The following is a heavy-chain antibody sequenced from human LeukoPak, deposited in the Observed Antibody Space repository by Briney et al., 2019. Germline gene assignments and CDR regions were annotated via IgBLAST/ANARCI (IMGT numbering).Heavy chain of an antibody. CDR3: ARHAMRAYDSSGYYLY. J-gene: IGHJ4*02. CDR1: GGSISSSSYY. V-gene: IGHV4-39*01. CDR2: IYYSGST. D-gene: IGHD3-22*01. Sequence: SETLSLTXTVSGGSISSSSYYWGWIRQPPGNGLEWIGSIYYSGSTYYNPSLKSRVTISVDTSKNQFSLKLSSVTAADTAVYYCARHAMRAYDSSGYYLYWGQGTLVTVSS.